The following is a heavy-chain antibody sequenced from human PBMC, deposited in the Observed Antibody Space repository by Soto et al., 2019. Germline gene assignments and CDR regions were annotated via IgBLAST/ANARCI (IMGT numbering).Heavy chain of an antibody. CDR2: ISGSGDST. V-gene: IGHV3-23*01. CDR3: AKEHYNRYYYYGMDV. D-gene: IGHD4-4*01. Sequence: EVQLLESGGGLAQPGGSLRLSCAASGFTFIRYAMNWVRQAPGKGLEWVSAISGSGDSTYYADSVKGRFTISRDNSXXTVYLQMNSLRAEDTAIYYCAKEHYNRYYYYGMDVWGQGTTVTVSS. J-gene: IGHJ6*02. CDR1: GFTFIRYA.